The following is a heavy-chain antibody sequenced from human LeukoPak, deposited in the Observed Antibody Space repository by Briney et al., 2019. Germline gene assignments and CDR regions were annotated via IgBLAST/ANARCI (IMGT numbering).Heavy chain of an antibody. CDR1: EFTVSNNY. CDR2: INSGGTT. J-gene: IGHJ4*02. V-gene: IGHV3-66*04. D-gene: IGHD4-17*01. CDR3: ARHDYGDYEGDY. Sequence: GGSLRLSCAASEFTVSNNYMSWVRQAPGKGLEWVSLINSGGTTYYPDSVKGRFTISRDNSKNTLYLQMNSLRAEDTAVYYCARHDYGDYEGDYWGQGTLVTVSS.